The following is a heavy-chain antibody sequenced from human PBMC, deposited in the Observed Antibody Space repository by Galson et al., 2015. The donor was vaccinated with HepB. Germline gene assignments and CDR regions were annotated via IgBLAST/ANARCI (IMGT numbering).Heavy chain of an antibody. Sequence: TLSLTCTVSGGSISSGGYYWSWIRQHPGKGLEWIGEIYHSGSTNYNPSLKSRVTISVDKSKNQFSLKLSSVTAADTAVYYCARKRAGIAAAGLDYWGQGTLVTVSS. V-gene: IGHV4-31*03. CDR1: GGSISSGGYY. CDR3: ARKRAGIAAAGLDY. CDR2: IYHSGST. J-gene: IGHJ4*02. D-gene: IGHD6-13*01.